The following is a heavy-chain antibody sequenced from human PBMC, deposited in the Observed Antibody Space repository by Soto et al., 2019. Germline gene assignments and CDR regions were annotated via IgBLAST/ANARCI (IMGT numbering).Heavy chain of an antibody. V-gene: IGHV3-21*01. CDR3: AREIPRSGSSHY. CDR2: ISSSSSYI. J-gene: IGHJ4*02. CDR1: GFTFSSYS. Sequence: EVQLVESGGGLVKPGGSLRLSCAASGFTFSSYSMNWVRQAPGKGLEWVSSISSSSSYIYYADSVKGRFTISRDNAKNSRYLQMNSLRAEDTAVYYCAREIPRSGSSHYWGQGTLVTVSS. D-gene: IGHD3-10*01.